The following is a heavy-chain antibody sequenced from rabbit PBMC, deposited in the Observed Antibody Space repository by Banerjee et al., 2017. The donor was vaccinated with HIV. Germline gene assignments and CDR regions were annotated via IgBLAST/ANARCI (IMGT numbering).Heavy chain of an antibody. V-gene: IGHV1S40*01. CDR3: ARDTDDYAGFAFNL. CDR1: GLDFSSSYW. J-gene: IGHJ4*01. D-gene: IGHD4-2*01. CDR2: ISAGDGST. Sequence: QSLEESGGDLVKPGASLTLTCKASGLDFSSSYWICWVRQAPGKGLEWIACISAGDGSTDYASWVNGRFTISKTSSTTVTLQMTSLTAADTATYFCARDTDDYAGFAFNLWGPGTLVTVS.